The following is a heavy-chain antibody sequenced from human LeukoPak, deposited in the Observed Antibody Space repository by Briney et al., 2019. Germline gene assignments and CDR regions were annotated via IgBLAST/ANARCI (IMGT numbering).Heavy chain of an antibody. J-gene: IGHJ4*02. CDR1: GLTFSSSW. Sequence: GGSLRLSCVASGLTFSSSWMSWVRQGPGKGPEWVANMNQDGSRKYYVDSVKGRFTISRDNAKHSLFLQMNGLRDEDTAVYYCTRDSQGSGTYSTDHWGQGTLVTVSS. V-gene: IGHV3-7*01. D-gene: IGHD3-10*01. CDR3: TRDSQGSGTYSTDH. CDR2: MNQDGSRK.